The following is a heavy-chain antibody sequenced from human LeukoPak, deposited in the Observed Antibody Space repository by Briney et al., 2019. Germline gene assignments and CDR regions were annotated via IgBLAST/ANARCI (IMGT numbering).Heavy chain of an antibody. J-gene: IGHJ4*02. D-gene: IGHD3-10*01. Sequence: ASVKVSCKASGYTFTSYDINWVRQATGQGLEWMGWMNPNSGNTGYAQKFQGRVTITRNTSISTAYMELSSLRSEDTAVYYCARDSYYYGSGSYQHWGQGTLVTVSS. CDR1: GYTFTSYD. CDR2: MNPNSGNT. V-gene: IGHV1-8*03. CDR3: ARDSYYYGSGSYQH.